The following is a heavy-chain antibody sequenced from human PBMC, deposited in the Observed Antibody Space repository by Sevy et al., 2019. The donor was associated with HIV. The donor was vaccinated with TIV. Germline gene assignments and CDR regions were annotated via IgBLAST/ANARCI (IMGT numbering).Heavy chain of an antibody. J-gene: IGHJ6*02. CDR2: IRYDGSNK. CDR3: AKDGASGYGGNFYYYGMDV. Sequence: GGSLRLSCAASGFTFSSYGMHWVRQAPGKGLEWVAFIRYDGSNKYYAGSVKGRFTISRDNSKNTLYLQMNSLRAEDTAVYYCAKDGASGYGGNFYYYGMDVWGQGTTVTVSS. CDR1: GFTFSSYG. V-gene: IGHV3-30*02. D-gene: IGHD2-15*01.